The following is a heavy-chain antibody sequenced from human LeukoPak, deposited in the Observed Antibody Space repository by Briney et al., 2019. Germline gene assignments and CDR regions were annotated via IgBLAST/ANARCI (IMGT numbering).Heavy chain of an antibody. CDR2: IFYTGRT. V-gene: IGHV4-59*01. Sequence: PSETLSLTCTVSGGSISGYYWTWIRQPPGKGLELIGYIFYTGRTNYNPSLKSRVTISVDTSKNQFSLKLSSVTAADSAVYFCARLGYDYGTDPGFDYRGQGTLVTVSS. CDR3: ARLGYDYGTDPGFDY. J-gene: IGHJ4*02. CDR1: GGSISGYY. D-gene: IGHD5-18*01.